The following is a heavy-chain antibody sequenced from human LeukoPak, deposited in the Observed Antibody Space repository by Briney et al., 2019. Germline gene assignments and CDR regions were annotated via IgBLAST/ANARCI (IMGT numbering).Heavy chain of an antibody. CDR1: GFTFSSYA. J-gene: IGHJ4*02. Sequence: GGSLRLSCAASGFTFSSYAMHWVRQAPGKGLEWVAVISYDGSNKYYADSVKGRFTISRDNSKNTLYLQMNSLRAEDTAVYYCAMWAGNNAYFTGPYDYWGQGTLVTVSS. CDR2: ISYDGSNK. CDR3: AMWAGNNAYFTGPYDY. V-gene: IGHV3-30-3*01. D-gene: IGHD3-16*01.